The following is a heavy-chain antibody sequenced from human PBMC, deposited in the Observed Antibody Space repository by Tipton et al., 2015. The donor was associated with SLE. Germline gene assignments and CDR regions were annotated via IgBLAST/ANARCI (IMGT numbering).Heavy chain of an antibody. D-gene: IGHD3-10*01. CDR2: MNPNSGNT. CDR1: GYTFTSYD. V-gene: IGHV1-8*03. Sequence: QLVQSGPEVKKPGASVKVSCKASGYTFTSYDINWVRQATVQGLEWMGWMNPNSGNTGYAQKFQGRVTITRNASITTAYMELSSLRSEDTAVYYCARGIRKSSMVQGVSQYCFDYWGQGTLVTVSS. CDR3: ARGIRKSSMVQGVSQYCFDY. J-gene: IGHJ4*02.